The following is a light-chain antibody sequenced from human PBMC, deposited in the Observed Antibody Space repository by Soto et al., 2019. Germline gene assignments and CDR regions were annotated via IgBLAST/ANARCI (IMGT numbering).Light chain of an antibody. Sequence: DIQMTQSPSTLSASVGDRVTITCRASQSISSWLAWYQQKPGKAPKLLIYAASTLQSGVPSRFSGSGSGTDFTLTISCLQSEDFATYYCQQGYSTPITFGQGTRLEI. CDR2: AAS. CDR1: QSISSW. J-gene: IGKJ5*01. CDR3: QQGYSTPIT. V-gene: IGKV1-5*01.